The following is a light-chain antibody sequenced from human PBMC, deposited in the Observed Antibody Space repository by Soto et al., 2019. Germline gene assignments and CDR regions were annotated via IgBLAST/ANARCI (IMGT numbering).Light chain of an antibody. CDR3: QQYNNWWT. J-gene: IGKJ1*01. CDR1: QSVSNN. CDR2: GAS. Sequence: EIVMTQSPATLSASPGERATLSCRASQSVSNNLAWYHQKPGQAPRLLIYGASTRATGIPARFSGSGSGTEFTLTISSLQPEDFAVSYCQQYNNWWTFGQGTKVEIK. V-gene: IGKV3-15*01.